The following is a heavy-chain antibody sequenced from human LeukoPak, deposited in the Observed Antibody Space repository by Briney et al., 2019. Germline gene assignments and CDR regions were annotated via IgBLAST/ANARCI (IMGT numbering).Heavy chain of an antibody. J-gene: IGHJ1*01. D-gene: IGHD3-3*01. CDR1: GYTFTSYY. CDR2: INPSGGST. Sequence: ASVKVSCKASGYTFTSYYMHWVRQAPGQGLEWMGIINPSGGSTSYAQKFRGRVTMTRDTSTSTAYMELSSLRSEDTAVYYCAREERGEWFQESPYQHWGQGTLVTVSS. V-gene: IGHV1-46*03. CDR3: AREERGEWFQESPYQH.